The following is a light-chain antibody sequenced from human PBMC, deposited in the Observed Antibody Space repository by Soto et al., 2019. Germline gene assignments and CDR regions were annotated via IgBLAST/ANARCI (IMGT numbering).Light chain of an antibody. CDR1: QSVDSY. J-gene: IGKJ3*01. CDR2: DTS. CDR3: QHYGRSPGLFT. V-gene: IGKV3-11*01. Sequence: LTQSPAILSLSPGEKATLSCTASQSVDSYMAWYQQRPGQPPRLLIHDTSHRASGVPARFRGSGSGTDFTLTITSLEPEDFAVYYCQHYGRSPGLFTFGPGTKVDIK.